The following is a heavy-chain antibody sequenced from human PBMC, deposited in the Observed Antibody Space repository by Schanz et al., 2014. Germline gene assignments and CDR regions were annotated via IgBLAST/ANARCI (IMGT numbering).Heavy chain of an antibody. CDR3: ARDGVAATTDFEY. CDR1: GFTFRGHA. Sequence: VQLVESGGGLVQPGRSLRLSCAASGFTFRGHAMHWVRQAPGQGLEKVAVTSTDGTKTYYAASVRGRFTISRDNSKNTVYLQMNSLRSEDTAVYYARDGVAATTDFEYWGQGALVTVSS. CDR2: TSTDGTKT. D-gene: IGHD1-1*01. V-gene: IGHV3-30*04. J-gene: IGHJ4*02.